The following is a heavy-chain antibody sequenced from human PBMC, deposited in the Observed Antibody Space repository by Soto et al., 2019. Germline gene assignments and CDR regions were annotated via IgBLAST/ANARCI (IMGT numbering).Heavy chain of an antibody. Sequence: SVKVSCKAPGGTFSSYAISWVRQAPGQGLEWMGGIIPISGTANYAQKFQGRVTITADESTSTAYMELSSLRSEDTAVYYCARSQGSSTSLEIYYYYYYGMDVWGQGTTVTVSS. V-gene: IGHV1-69*13. CDR2: IIPISGTA. D-gene: IGHD2-2*01. J-gene: IGHJ6*02. CDR3: ARSQGSSTSLEIYYYYYYGMDV. CDR1: GGTFSSYA.